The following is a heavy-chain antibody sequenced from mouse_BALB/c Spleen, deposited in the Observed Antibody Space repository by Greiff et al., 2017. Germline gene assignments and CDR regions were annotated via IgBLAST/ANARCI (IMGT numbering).Heavy chain of an antibody. D-gene: IGHD1-2*01. V-gene: IGHV5-9-4*01. J-gene: IGHJ1*01. CDR2: ISSGGSYT. CDR3: ARDHYCDNRGYIDV. Sequence: EVKLVESGGGLVKPGGSLKLSCAASGFTFSSYAMSWVRQSPEKRLEWVAEISSGGSYTYYPDTVTGRFTISRDNAKNTLYLEMSSLRSEDTAMYYYARDHYCDNRGYIDVWGAGTTVTVSS. CDR1: GFTFSSYA.